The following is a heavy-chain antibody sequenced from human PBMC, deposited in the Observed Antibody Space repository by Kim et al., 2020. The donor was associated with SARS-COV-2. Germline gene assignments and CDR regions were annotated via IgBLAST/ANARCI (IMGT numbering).Heavy chain of an antibody. D-gene: IGHD2-15*01. V-gene: IGHV3-23*03. CDR1: GFTFSSYA. CDR3: AKGDIVVVVAATEWGEGYGMDV. CDR2: IYSGGSST. J-gene: IGHJ6*02. Sequence: GGSLRLSCAASGFTFSSYAMSWVRQAPGKGLEWVSVIYSGGSSTYYADSVKGRFTISRDNSKNTLYLQMNSLRAEDTAVYYCAKGDIVVVVAATEWGEGYGMDVWGQGTTVTVSS.